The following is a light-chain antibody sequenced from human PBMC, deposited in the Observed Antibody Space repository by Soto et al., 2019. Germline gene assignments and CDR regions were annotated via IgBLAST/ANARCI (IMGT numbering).Light chain of an antibody. Sequence: DIQVPQSPSSLSASVGDRVTITCRASQSIRTYLNWYQQRPGTPPKLLIHTASTLQSGVPSRFSGSGSGTDFTLTISSLQPEDFATYYCQQTYSTLNSFGQGTKLEIK. CDR1: QSIRTY. CDR2: TAS. CDR3: QQTYSTLNS. J-gene: IGKJ2*03. V-gene: IGKV1-39*01.